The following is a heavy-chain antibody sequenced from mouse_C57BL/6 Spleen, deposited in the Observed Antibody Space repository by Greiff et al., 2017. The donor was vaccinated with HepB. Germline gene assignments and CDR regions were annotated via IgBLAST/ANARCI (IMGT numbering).Heavy chain of an antibody. J-gene: IGHJ1*03. CDR2: IYPGGGYT. V-gene: IGHV1-63*01. D-gene: IGHD1-2*01. CDR1: GYTFTNYW. CDR3: ARTTAWYFDV. Sequence: VQLQQSGAELVRPGTSVKMSCKASGYTFTNYWIGWAKQRPGHGLEWIGDIYPGGGYTNYNEKFKGKATLTADKSSSTAYMQFSSLTSEDSAIYYCARTTAWYFDVWGTGTTVTVSS.